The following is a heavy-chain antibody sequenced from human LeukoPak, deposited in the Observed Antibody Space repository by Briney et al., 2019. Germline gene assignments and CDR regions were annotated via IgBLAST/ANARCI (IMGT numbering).Heavy chain of an antibody. Sequence: GGSLRLSCAASGFTFSSYWMSWVSQATGKGLEWVANIKQDGSEKYYVDPVKGRFTISRDNAKNSLYLQMNSLRAEDTAVYYCASGYYDSSGYQWGDAFDIWGQGTMVTVSS. V-gene: IGHV3-7*01. CDR1: GFTFSSYW. CDR3: ASGYYDSSGYQWGDAFDI. J-gene: IGHJ3*02. D-gene: IGHD3-22*01. CDR2: IKQDGSEK.